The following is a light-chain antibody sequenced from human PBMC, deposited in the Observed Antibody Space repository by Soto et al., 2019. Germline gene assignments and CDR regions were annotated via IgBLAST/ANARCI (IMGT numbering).Light chain of an antibody. Sequence: DIQMTQSPSSLSASIGDRVTLNCRASQSIGTNLNWYQQRPGKAPKLLIYAVSSLQSGVSSRFSGSGSGGYFTLSINTLQREDFATYYCQQTYSAPPLFCQGTKVEIK. CDR1: QSIGTN. CDR2: AVS. J-gene: IGKJ1*01. CDR3: QQTYSAPPL. V-gene: IGKV1-39*01.